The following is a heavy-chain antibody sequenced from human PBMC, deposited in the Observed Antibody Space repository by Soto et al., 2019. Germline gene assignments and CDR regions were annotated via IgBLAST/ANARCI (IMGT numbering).Heavy chain of an antibody. Sequence: QVQLQESGPGLVKPSETLSLTCTVSGGSISSYYWSWIRQPPGKGLEWIGYIYYSGSTNYNPSLKSRVTRSVDTSKNQFSMKLSSVTAADTAVYYCARDLLFGREGDWFDPWGQGTLVTVSS. D-gene: IGHD3-10*02. CDR2: IYYSGST. CDR1: GGSISSYY. V-gene: IGHV4-59*01. J-gene: IGHJ5*02. CDR3: ARDLLFGREGDWFDP.